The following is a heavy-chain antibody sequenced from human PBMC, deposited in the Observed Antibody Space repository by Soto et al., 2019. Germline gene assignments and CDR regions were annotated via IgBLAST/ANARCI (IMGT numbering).Heavy chain of an antibody. Sequence: QVQLVESGGGVVQPVRSLRLSCTASGFTFSTYAMQWVRQAPGKGLEWVAVVSSEGGTQFYADSVKGRFTISRDNSKNSLYLQMSSLTTEDAALYYCARENYYGGHVIGSLDLWGRGTLVSVSS. CDR1: GFTFSTYA. CDR2: VSSEGGTQ. CDR3: ARENYYGGHVIGSLDL. D-gene: IGHD3-22*01. V-gene: IGHV3-30-3*01. J-gene: IGHJ2*01.